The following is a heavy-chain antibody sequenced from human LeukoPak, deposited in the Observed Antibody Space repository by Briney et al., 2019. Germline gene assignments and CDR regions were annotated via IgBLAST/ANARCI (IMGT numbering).Heavy chain of an antibody. J-gene: IGHJ4*02. V-gene: IGHV3-48*03. CDR2: ISSSGSTI. CDR3: ARDGFSRFPGYFDY. D-gene: IGHD2/OR15-2a*01. Sequence: GGSLRLSCAASGFTFSSYEMNWVRQAPGKGLEWVSYISSSGSTIYYADSVKGRFTISRDNAKNSLYLQMSSLRAEDTAVYYCARDGFSRFPGYFDYWGQGTLVTVSS. CDR1: GFTFSSYE.